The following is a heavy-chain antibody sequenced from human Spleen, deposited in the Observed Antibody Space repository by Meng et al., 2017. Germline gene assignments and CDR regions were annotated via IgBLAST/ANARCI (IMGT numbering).Heavy chain of an antibody. J-gene: IGHJ4*02. D-gene: IGHD1-26*01. CDR1: GYTFTDYY. CDR3: AREKGSGNFEDY. Sequence: QVQLVQSGAEVKKSGASVKVSCKASGYTFTDYYMHWVRQAPGQGLEWMGRINPNSGGTNYGQKFQGRVTMTRDTSISTAYMELSELKSDDTAVYYCAREKGSGNFEDYWGQGTLVTVSS. V-gene: IGHV1-2*06. CDR2: INPNSGGT.